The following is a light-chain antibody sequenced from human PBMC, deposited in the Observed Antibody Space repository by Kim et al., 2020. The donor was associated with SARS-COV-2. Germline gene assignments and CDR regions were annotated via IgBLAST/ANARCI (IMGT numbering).Light chain of an antibody. CDR1: KLGDKY. J-gene: IGLJ3*02. V-gene: IGLV3-1*01. CDR3: QSSDSSTSCV. CDR2: QDS. Sequence: SYELTQPPSVSVSPGQTASITCSGDKLGDKYACWYQQKPGQSPVLVIYQDSKRPSGIPERFSGSNSGKTATLTISGTQAMDEADYYCQSSDSSTSCVFGAGTKLTVL.